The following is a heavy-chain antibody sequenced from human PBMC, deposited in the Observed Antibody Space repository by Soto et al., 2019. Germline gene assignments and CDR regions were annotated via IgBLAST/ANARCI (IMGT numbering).Heavy chain of an antibody. J-gene: IGHJ6*02. V-gene: IGHV1-46*01. CDR1: GYTFTSYY. D-gene: IGHD2-8*01. Sequence: QVQLVQSGAEVKKPGASVKVSCKASGYTFTSYYMHWVRQAPGQGLEWMGIINPSGGSTSYAQKFQGRVTMTRDTSTSTVYMELSSLRSEDTAVYYCAREIGYCTNGVCYYYHGMDVWGQGTTVTVSS. CDR2: INPSGGST. CDR3: AREIGYCTNGVCYYYHGMDV.